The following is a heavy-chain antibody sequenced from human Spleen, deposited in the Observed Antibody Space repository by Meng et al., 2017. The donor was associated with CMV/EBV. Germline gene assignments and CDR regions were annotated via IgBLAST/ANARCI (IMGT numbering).Heavy chain of an antibody. Sequence: GESLKISCAASGFTFSSYWMSWVRQAPGKGLEWVSSITSSSSYIYYADSVKGRFSVSRDNARNSLFLQMNGLRAEDTAVYYCTRDSGAYYDSSGFDYWGQGTLVTVSS. CDR1: GFTFSSYW. D-gene: IGHD3-22*01. V-gene: IGHV3-21*01. CDR3: TRDSGAYYDSSGFDY. J-gene: IGHJ4*02. CDR2: ITSSSSYI.